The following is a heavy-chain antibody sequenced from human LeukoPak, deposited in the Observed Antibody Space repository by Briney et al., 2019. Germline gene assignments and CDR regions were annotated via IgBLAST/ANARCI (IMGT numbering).Heavy chain of an antibody. D-gene: IGHD2-2*01. V-gene: IGHV3-7*01. J-gene: IGHJ4*02. CDR2: IDRDGSEK. Sequence: GGSLRLSCAASGFTFTNYWMSWVRQAPGKGLEWVASIDRDGSEKHYVDSLKGRITISRDNAKNSLYLQLNSLRDDDTAIYYCARDGSSTDPIGDYWGQGILVTVSS. CDR3: ARDGSSTDPIGDY. CDR1: GFTFTNYW.